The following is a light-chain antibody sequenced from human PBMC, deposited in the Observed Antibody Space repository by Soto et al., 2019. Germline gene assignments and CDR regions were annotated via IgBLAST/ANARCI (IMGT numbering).Light chain of an antibody. V-gene: IGKV3-15*01. CDR1: QSVTNSY. Sequence: EIVMTQSLVTLSVSPGERATLSCRASQSVTNSYLAWYQQKPGQAPRLLIFGASTRAAGIPARFSGSGSGTEFTLTISSLQSEDFAVYYCQQYSNWPLTFGGGTKVDI. J-gene: IGKJ4*01. CDR3: QQYSNWPLT. CDR2: GAS.